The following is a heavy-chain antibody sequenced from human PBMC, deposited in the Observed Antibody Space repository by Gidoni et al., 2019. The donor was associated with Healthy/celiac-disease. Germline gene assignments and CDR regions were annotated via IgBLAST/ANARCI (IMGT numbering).Heavy chain of an antibody. CDR2: IYHSGST. CDR3: ARDRGYYDSSDGVYYYYGMDV. CDR1: GGSISSGGYS. J-gene: IGHJ6*02. Sequence: QLQLQESGPGLVKPSQTLSLTCAVSGGSISSGGYSWSWIRQPPGKGLEWIGYIYHSGSTYYNPSLKSRVTISVDRSKNQFSLKLSSVTAADTAVYYCARDRGYYDSSDGVYYYYGMDVWGQGTTVTVSS. V-gene: IGHV4-30-2*01. D-gene: IGHD3-22*01.